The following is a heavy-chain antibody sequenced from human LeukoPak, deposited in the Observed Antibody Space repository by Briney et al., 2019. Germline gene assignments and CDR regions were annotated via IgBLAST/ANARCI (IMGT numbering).Heavy chain of an antibody. CDR1: GFTFSSYG. D-gene: IGHD1-26*01. J-gene: IGHJ4*02. V-gene: IGHV3-33*01. CDR2: IWYDGSNK. Sequence: GGSLRLSCAASGFTFSSYGMHRVRQAAGKGLEWVAVIWYDGSNKYYADSVKGRFTISRDNSKNTLYLQMNSLRAEDTAVYYCARSRVGVTNFDYWGQGTLVTVSS. CDR3: ARSRVGVTNFDY.